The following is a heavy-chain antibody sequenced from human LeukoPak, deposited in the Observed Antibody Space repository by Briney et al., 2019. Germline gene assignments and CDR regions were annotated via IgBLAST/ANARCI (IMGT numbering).Heavy chain of an antibody. D-gene: IGHD3-3*01. Sequence: SETLSLTCAVYGGSFSGYYWSWIRQPPGKGLEWIGEINHSGSTNYNPSLKSRVTISVDTSKNQFSLKLSSVTAADTAVYYCARGVWSGYYTGISELYYFDYWGQGTLVTVSS. CDR3: ARGVWSGYYTGISELYYFDY. CDR2: INHSGST. CDR1: GGSFSGYY. V-gene: IGHV4-34*01. J-gene: IGHJ4*02.